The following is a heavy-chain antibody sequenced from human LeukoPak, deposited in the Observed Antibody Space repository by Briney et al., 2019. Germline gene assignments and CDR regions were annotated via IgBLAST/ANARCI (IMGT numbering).Heavy chain of an antibody. V-gene: IGHV3-23*01. Sequence: GGSLRLSCAASGFAFRDYAMSWVRQVTGEALEWVATVSGDGSQTYDSVSLKGRFTVSRDNFDNTVYLRMSGLRAEDTAIYYCAKAIDSRGHWYERGADYWGQGTPVTVSS. CDR1: GFAFRDYA. CDR2: VSGDGSQT. CDR3: AKAIDSRGHWYERGADY. J-gene: IGHJ4*02. D-gene: IGHD2-21*02.